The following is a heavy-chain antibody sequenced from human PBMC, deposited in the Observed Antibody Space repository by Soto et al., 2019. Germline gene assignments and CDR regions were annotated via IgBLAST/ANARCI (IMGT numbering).Heavy chain of an antibody. CDR2: ISGSGGRV. V-gene: IGHV3-23*01. CDR1: GFSFGTYV. Sequence: VQLLESGGGMVEPRGSLKLSCAASGFSFGTYVMNWVRQAPGKGLAWVSGISGSGGRVYSADSVKGRFTISRDNSRNTLYLQMNSLRAEDTAIYYCAMTRLYDTGTNDYHRDALDIWGQGTQVIVSS. CDR3: AMTRLYDTGTNDYHRDALDI. J-gene: IGHJ3*02. D-gene: IGHD3-22*01.